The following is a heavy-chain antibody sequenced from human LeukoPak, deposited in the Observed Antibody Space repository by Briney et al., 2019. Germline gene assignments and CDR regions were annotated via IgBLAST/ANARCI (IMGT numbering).Heavy chain of an antibody. D-gene: IGHD2-8*01. J-gene: IGHJ4*02. CDR1: DDSISGYY. CDR3: ARYRQGTSGNDY. Sequence: VKPSATLSLTCPVSDDSISGYYWSWVRQPPGKGLEWIGYIYYTGSTKYNPSLESRVSFSVDTSKNQFSLRLTSVTAADTALYYCARYRQGTSGNDYWGQGTLVTVSS. CDR2: IYYTGST. V-gene: IGHV4-59*01.